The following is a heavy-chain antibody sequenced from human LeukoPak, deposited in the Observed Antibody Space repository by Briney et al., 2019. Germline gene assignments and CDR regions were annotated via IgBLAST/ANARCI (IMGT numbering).Heavy chain of an antibody. CDR3: ARASSSWYNYFDP. J-gene: IGHJ5*02. V-gene: IGHV4-4*07. CDR2: IYTSGST. Sequence: PSETLSLTCTVSGYSISSGYYWSWIRQPAGKGLEWIGRIYTSGSTNYNPSLKSRVTMSVDTSKNQFSLKLNSVTAADTAVYYCARASSSWYNYFDPWGQGTLVTVSS. D-gene: IGHD6-13*01. CDR1: GYSISSGYY.